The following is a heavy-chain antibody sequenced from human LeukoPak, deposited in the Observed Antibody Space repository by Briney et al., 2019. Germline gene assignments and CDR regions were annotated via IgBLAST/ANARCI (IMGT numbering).Heavy chain of an antibody. Sequence: ASVKVSFNSSGYTFNYYYMHWVRHPPGQGLEWMGWINPNSGGTDSAQKFQGRVTMTRDTSISTAYMELSRLRSDDTAVYYCARAPKKNFGSGSYYIDYWGQGTLVTVSS. CDR3: ARAPKKNFGSGSYYIDY. J-gene: IGHJ4*02. CDR1: GYTFNYYY. V-gene: IGHV1-2*02. CDR2: INPNSGGT. D-gene: IGHD3-10*01.